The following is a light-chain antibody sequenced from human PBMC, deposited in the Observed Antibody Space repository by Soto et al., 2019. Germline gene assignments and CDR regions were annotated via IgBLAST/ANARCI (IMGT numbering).Light chain of an antibody. CDR2: GAS. Sequence: ETVMTQSPATLSVSPGERATLSCRASQSVGSNLAWYQHKPGQAPRLLIYGASTRATGIPARFSGSGSGTEFTLTITSLQSEDFAVYYCQQYNNWPPWTFGQGTKVDIK. CDR1: QSVGSN. J-gene: IGKJ1*01. CDR3: QQYNNWPPWT. V-gene: IGKV3-15*01.